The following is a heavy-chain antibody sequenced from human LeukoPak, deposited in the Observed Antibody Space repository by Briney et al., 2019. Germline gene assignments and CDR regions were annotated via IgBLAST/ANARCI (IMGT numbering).Heavy chain of an antibody. CDR1: GFTFSSYA. D-gene: IGHD5-18*01. J-gene: IGHJ4*02. V-gene: IGHV3-23*01. Sequence: GGSLRLPCAASGFTFSSYAMSWVRQAPGKGLEWVSGISGSGGSTYYADSVKGRFTISRDNAKNSLYLQMNSLRAEDTAVYYCARDVAAVDTAMVDYWGQGTLVTVSS. CDR2: ISGSGGST. CDR3: ARDVAAVDTAMVDY.